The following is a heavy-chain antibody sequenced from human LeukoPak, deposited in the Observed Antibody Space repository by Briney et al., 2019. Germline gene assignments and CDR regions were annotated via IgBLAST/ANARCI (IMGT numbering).Heavy chain of an antibody. CDR2: IIPIFGTA. CDR3: ARESSEQLVIDFDY. J-gene: IGHJ4*02. Sequence: GASVKVSCKASGGTFSSYAISWVRQAPGQGLEWMGVIIPIFGTANYAQKFQGRVTITADEPTSTAYMELSSLRFEDTAVYYRARESSEQLVIDFDYWGQGTLVTVSS. CDR1: GGTFSSYA. V-gene: IGHV1-69*01. D-gene: IGHD6-13*01.